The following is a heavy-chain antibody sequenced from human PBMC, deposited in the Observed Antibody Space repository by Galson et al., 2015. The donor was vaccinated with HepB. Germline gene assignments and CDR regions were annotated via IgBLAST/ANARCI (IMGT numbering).Heavy chain of an antibody. CDR2: IWFDGSEM. D-gene: IGHD2-15*01. V-gene: IGHV3-33*08. CDR3: ARESPRRGGICEGAFCKGVDV. J-gene: IGHJ6*02. CDR1: GFPFSDYA. Sequence: SLRLSCAASGFPFSDYAMHWVRQAPGKGLEWVAVIWFDGSEMYYGDFVKGRFTISRDNSKNTLYLQVNSLRAEDTAVYYCARESPRRGGICEGAFCKGVDVWGRGTTVTVSS.